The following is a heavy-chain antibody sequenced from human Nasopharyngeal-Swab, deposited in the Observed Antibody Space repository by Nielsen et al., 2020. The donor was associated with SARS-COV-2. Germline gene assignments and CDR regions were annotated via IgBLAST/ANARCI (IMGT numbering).Heavy chain of an antibody. Sequence: GESLKISCAASGFTFSSYWMHWVRQAPGKGLVWVSRINSDGSSTSYADSVKGRFTISRDNAKNTLDLQMNSLRAEDTAVYYCARVRGYQLLNDAFDIWGQGTMVTVSS. J-gene: IGHJ3*02. CDR3: ARVRGYQLLNDAFDI. CDR1: GFTFSSYW. V-gene: IGHV3-74*01. CDR2: INSDGSST. D-gene: IGHD2-2*01.